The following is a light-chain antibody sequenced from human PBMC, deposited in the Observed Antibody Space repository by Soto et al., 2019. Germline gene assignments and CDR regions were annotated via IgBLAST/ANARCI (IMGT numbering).Light chain of an antibody. CDR2: GGF. CDR1: QTLRNK. Sequence: IVLTQSPGTLSVSPGERVILSCRASQTLRNKLAWYQQKPGQAPRLLIYGGFTRATGIPARFSGSGSGTEFTLTINSLPSEDFAIYYCQQRNACPLTFGPGTKLDLK. CDR3: QQRNACPLT. J-gene: IGKJ3*01. V-gene: IGKV3-15*01.